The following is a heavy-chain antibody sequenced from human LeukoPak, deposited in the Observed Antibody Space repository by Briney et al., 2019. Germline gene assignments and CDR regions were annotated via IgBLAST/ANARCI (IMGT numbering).Heavy chain of an antibody. CDR2: MNPNSGNA. D-gene: IGHD3-10*01. CDR3: ARRIRGAPTDY. V-gene: IGHV1-8*01. CDR1: GYTFTTYD. J-gene: IGHJ4*02. Sequence: ASVKVSCKASGYTFTTYDLNWVRQATGQGFEWMGWMNPNSGNAGYAQKFQGRVTMTRNTSISTAYMELSNLTSEDTAVYYCARRIRGAPTDYWGQGTLVTVSS.